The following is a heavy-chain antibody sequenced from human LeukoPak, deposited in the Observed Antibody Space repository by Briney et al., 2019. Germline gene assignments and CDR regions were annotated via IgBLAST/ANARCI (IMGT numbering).Heavy chain of an antibody. D-gene: IGHD6-13*01. CDR1: GGSFSGYY. CDR2: INHSGST. Sequence: SETLSLTCAVYGGSFSGYYWSWIRQPPGKGLEWIWEINHSGSTNYNPSLKSRVTISVDTSKNQFSLKLSSVTAADTAVYYCANRIAAAGRGGGWFDPWGQGTLVTVSS. J-gene: IGHJ5*02. CDR3: ANRIAAAGRGGGWFDP. V-gene: IGHV4-34*01.